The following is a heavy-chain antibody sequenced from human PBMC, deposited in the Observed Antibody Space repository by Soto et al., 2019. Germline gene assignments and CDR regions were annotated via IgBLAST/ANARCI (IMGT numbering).Heavy chain of an antibody. Sequence: SGPTLVNPTQTLTLTCTFSGFSLSTSGVGVGWIRQPPGKALEWLALIYCNDDKRYSPSLKSRLTVTKDTSKNQVVLTMTNMDPVDTATYYCVHRYLSEVYSGYDKVYFDYWGHGTLFTVSS. D-gene: IGHD5-12*01. CDR1: GFSLSTSGVG. J-gene: IGHJ4*01. CDR3: VHRYLSEVYSGYDKVYFDY. CDR2: IYCNDDK. V-gene: IGHV2-5*01.